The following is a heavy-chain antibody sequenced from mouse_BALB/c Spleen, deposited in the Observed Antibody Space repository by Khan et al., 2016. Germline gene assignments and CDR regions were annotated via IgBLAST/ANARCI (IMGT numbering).Heavy chain of an antibody. CDR1: GFTFSDYY. D-gene: IGHD2-1*01. J-gene: IGHJ1*01. V-gene: IGHV5-4*02. CDR2: ISDGGAYT. Sequence: EVELVESGGGLVKPGGSLKLSCAASGFTFSDYYMYWVRQTPEKRLEWVATISDGGAYTYYSDSVKGRFTISRNNAKNNLYLQMSSLKSEDTAMYYCARTYGNYGYCDVWGAGTTVTVSS. CDR3: ARTYGNYGYCDV.